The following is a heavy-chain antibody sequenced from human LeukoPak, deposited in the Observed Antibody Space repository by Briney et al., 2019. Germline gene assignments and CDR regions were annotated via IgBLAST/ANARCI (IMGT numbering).Heavy chain of an antibody. J-gene: IGHJ4*02. D-gene: IGHD6-13*01. CDR1: GGSFNSGTYY. Sequence: SETLSLTCTVSGGSFNSGTYYWGWIRQPPGKGLEWIGTIYYSGNTNYNPSLNSRVTISVDTSKNQFTPKLTSVSAADTAVYYCAMAPCGPYSSTWKSPFVYLGQGTLVIVSS. CDR3: AMAPCGPYSSTWKSPFVY. CDR2: IYYSGNT. V-gene: IGHV4-39*01.